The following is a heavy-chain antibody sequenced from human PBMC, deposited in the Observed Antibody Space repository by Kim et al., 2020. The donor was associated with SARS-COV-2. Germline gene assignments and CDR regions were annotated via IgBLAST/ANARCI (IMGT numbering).Heavy chain of an antibody. Sequence: SLKSRVTISVDTSKNQFSLKLSSVTAADTAVYYCARGHYDILTGLWYFDLWGRGTLVTVSS. V-gene: IGHV4-59*09. CDR3: ARGHYDILTGLWYFDL. J-gene: IGHJ2*01. D-gene: IGHD3-9*01.